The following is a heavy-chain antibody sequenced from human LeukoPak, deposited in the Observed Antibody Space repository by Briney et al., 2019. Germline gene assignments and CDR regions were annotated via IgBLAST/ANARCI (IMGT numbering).Heavy chain of an antibody. Sequence: PGGSLRLSCAASGFTVSSNYMSWVRQATGKGLEWVSVIYSGGSTYYADSVKGRFTISRHNSKSTLYLQMNSLRAEDTAVYYCAREDSSGYIHYWGQGTLVTVSS. V-gene: IGHV3-53*04. CDR1: GFTVSSNY. CDR2: IYSGGST. D-gene: IGHD3-22*01. J-gene: IGHJ4*02. CDR3: AREDSSGYIHY.